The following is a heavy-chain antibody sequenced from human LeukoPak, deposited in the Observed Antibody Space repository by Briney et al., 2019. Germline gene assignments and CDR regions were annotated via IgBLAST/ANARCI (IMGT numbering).Heavy chain of an antibody. CDR1: GGTFSSYA. CDR3: ARDLGTPYSSVGYYMDV. V-gene: IGHV1-69*05. CDR2: IIPIFGTA. Sequence: ASVNVSCKASGGTFSSYAISWVRQAPGQGLEWMGGIIPIFGTANYAQKFQGRVTITTDESTSTAYMELGSLRSEDTAVYYCARDLGTPYSSVGYYMDVWGKGTTVTVSS. J-gene: IGHJ6*03. D-gene: IGHD6-19*01.